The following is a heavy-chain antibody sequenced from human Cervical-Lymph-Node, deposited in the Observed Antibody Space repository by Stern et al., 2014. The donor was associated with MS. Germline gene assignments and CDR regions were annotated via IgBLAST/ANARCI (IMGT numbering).Heavy chain of an antibody. D-gene: IGHD1-26*01. CDR1: GVSISLYY. J-gene: IGHJ4*02. CDR2: IYYSGRT. CDR3: ARDVGLDS. Sequence: QVQLQESGPGLVKPSETLSLTCTVSGVSISLYYWSWVRQAPGRGLEWIGYIYYSGRTTYNPSLKSRVTMAVDTSKNQFSLKLTSVTAADTAVYYCARDVGLDSWGQGTLVTVSS. V-gene: IGHV4-59*01.